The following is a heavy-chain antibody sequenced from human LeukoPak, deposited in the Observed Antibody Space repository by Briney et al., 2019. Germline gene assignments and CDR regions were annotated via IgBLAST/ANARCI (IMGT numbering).Heavy chain of an antibody. Sequence: ASVKVSCKASGGTFSSYAISWVRQAPGQGLEWMGGIIPIFGTANYAQKFQGRVTITTDESTSTAYMELSSLRSEDTAEYYCASQPLGYCSSTSCPRPPDAFDIWGQGTMVTVSS. V-gene: IGHV1-69*05. J-gene: IGHJ3*02. D-gene: IGHD2-2*01. CDR2: IIPIFGTA. CDR1: GGTFSSYA. CDR3: ASQPLGYCSSTSCPRPPDAFDI.